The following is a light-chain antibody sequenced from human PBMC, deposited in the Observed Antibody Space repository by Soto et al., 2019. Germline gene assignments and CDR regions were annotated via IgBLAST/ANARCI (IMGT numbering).Light chain of an antibody. Sequence: DIVLTQSPGTLSLSPGERATLSCRASQSVLNNYLAWFQQRPGQAPRLLIYGISNRPTGIPDRFSGSGSGTDFTLTISRLEPEDFGIYYCQQCHATPLTFGQGTRLEIK. CDR2: GIS. V-gene: IGKV3-20*01. J-gene: IGKJ5*01. CDR3: QQCHATPLT. CDR1: QSVLNNY.